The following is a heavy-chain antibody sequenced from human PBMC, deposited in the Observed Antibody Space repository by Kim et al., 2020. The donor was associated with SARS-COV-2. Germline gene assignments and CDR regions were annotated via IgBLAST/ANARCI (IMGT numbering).Heavy chain of an antibody. V-gene: IGHV1-8*01. CDR2: INPNSGNT. CDR3: ARRVVPADMIYYYYKDV. Sequence: ASVKVSCKASGYTFTSYDINWVRQATGQGLEWMGWINPNSGNTGYAQKFQGRVTMTRNTSISTAYMELSSLRSEDTAVYYCARRVVPADMIYYYYKDVWGKGTTVTVSS. D-gene: IGHD2-2*01. J-gene: IGHJ6*03. CDR1: GYTFTSYD.